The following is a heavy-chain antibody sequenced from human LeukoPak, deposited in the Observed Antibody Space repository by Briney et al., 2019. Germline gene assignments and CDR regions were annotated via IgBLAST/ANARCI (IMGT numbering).Heavy chain of an antibody. V-gene: IGHV5-51*01. CDR3: VRQSQGGSSIWYYY. CDR1: GYRFTNYW. CDR2: IYPGDSNV. D-gene: IGHD6-13*01. Sequence: GESLKISCKGSGYRFTNYWIGWVRQMPGKGLEWMGIIYPGDSNVRYSPSFQGQVTISADKSISTTYLKWSSLKASDTAMYYCVRQSQGGSSIWYYYWGQGTPVTVSS. J-gene: IGHJ4*02.